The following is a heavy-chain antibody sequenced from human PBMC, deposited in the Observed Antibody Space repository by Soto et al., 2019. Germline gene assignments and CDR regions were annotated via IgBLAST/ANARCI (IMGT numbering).Heavy chain of an antibody. Sequence: QVQLVQSGAEVKKPGSSVKVSCKASGGTFSGYAISWVRQAPGQGLEWMGGIIPIFGTANYAQKFQGRVTITADESTSTAYMELSSLRSEDTAVYYCARERDLAYCGGDCYSGFDHWGQGTLVTVSS. V-gene: IGHV1-69*12. CDR2: IIPIFGTA. CDR3: ARERDLAYCGGDCYSGFDH. CDR1: GGTFSGYA. J-gene: IGHJ4*02. D-gene: IGHD2-21*02.